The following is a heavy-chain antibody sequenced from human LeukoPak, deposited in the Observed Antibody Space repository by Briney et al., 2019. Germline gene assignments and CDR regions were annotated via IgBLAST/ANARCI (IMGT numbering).Heavy chain of an antibody. D-gene: IGHD3-16*01. J-gene: IGHJ6*03. CDR1: GYIFTGQY. Sequence: ASVKVSCKASGYIFTGQYMHWVRQAPGQGPEWMGWMNPKTGGTTYARKFRGRVTMTRDTSLTTAYMELTRLTSDDTAVYDCGGQAPGGGGSFMDVWGKGTTVSVSS. CDR2: MNPKTGGT. V-gene: IGHV1-2*02. CDR3: GGQAPGGGGSFMDV.